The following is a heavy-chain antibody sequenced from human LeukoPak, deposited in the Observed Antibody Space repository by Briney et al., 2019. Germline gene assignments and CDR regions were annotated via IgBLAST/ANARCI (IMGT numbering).Heavy chain of an antibody. V-gene: IGHV3-7*03. Sequence: GGSLRLSCAASGFTFSSYWMSWVRQAPGKGLEWVADIKQDGSEKYYVDSVKGRFTISRDNAKNSLYLQMNSLRAEDTAVYYCARDLLGLAPASTLGSVWFDPWGQGTLVTVSS. CDR3: ARDLLGLAPASTLGSVWFDP. D-gene: IGHD2-2*01. CDR2: IKQDGSEK. CDR1: GFTFSSYW. J-gene: IGHJ5*02.